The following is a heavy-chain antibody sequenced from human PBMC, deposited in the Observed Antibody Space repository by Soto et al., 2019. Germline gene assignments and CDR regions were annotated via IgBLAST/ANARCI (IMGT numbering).Heavy chain of an antibody. V-gene: IGHV4-59*01. CDR2: IYYSGST. CDR1: GGSISSYY. J-gene: IGHJ4*02. D-gene: IGHD2-15*01. CDR3: AGTRGYCSGGSCPTVVDY. Sequence: QVQLQESGPGLVKPSETLSLTCTVSGGSISSYYWSWIRQPPGKGLEWSGYIYYSGSTNYDPSLKSRVTISVDTSKNQFSLKLSSVTAADTAVYYCAGTRGYCSGGSCPTVVDYWGQGTLVTVSS.